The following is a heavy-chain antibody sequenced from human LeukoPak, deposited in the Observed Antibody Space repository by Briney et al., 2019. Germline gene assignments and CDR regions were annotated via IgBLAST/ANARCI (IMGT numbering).Heavy chain of an antibody. V-gene: IGHV4-4*02. CDR3: ARLGVGRPYYYYGMDV. D-gene: IGHD3-16*01. Sequence: SETLSLTCAVSGGSISSSNWWSWVRQPPGKGLEWIGEINHSASTNYNPSLKSRVTISVDTSKNQFSLKLSSVTAADTAVYYCARLGVGRPYYYYGMDVWGQGTTVTVSS. J-gene: IGHJ6*02. CDR1: GGSISSSNW. CDR2: INHSAST.